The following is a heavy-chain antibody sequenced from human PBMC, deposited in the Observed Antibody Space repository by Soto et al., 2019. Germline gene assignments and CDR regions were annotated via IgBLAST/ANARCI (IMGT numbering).Heavy chain of an antibody. J-gene: IGHJ4*02. V-gene: IGHV1-46*01. D-gene: IGHD4-17*01. CDR2: VNPSTGAA. CDR1: GYTFSSYY. CDR3: TRRDYGDYDYFDS. Sequence: QVQLVQSGAEVKRPGASVRLFCKASGYTFSSYYIHWVRQAPGQGLEWMGMVNPSTGAAPYAQKLQGRLTLTRDMSTRTVFMELNSLRSDDTAVYYCTRRDYGDYDYFDSWGQGTLVAVS.